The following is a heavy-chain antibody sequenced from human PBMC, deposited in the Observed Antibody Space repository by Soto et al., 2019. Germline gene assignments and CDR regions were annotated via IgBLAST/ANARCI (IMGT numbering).Heavy chain of an antibody. CDR2: IYHSGST. J-gene: IGHJ4*02. Sequence: SETLSLTCAVSGVSINNSYWWSWVRQPPGKGLEWIGDIYHSGSTNYSPSLKSRVTLSVDKSKNQFSLKLSSVTAADTAVYYCARGYYYDSGAYYPPPPAGPGVDWGQGTLVTVS. D-gene: IGHD3-22*01. CDR3: ARGYYYDSGAYYPPPPAGPGVD. V-gene: IGHV4-4*02. CDR1: GVSINNSYW.